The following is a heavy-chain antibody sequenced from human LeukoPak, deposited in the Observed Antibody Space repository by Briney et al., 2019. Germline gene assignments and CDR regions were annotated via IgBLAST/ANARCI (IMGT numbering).Heavy chain of an antibody. CDR3: ARVCQRWLQLLGY. D-gene: IGHD5-24*01. V-gene: IGHV1-8*01. J-gene: IGHJ4*02. CDR1: GYTFTSYD. CDR2: MNPNSGNT. Sequence: GASVKVSCKASGYTFTSYDINWVRQATGQGLEWMGWMNPNSGNTGYAQKFQGRVTMTRNTSISTAYTELSSLRSEDTAVYYCARVCQRWLQLLGYWGQGTLVTVSS.